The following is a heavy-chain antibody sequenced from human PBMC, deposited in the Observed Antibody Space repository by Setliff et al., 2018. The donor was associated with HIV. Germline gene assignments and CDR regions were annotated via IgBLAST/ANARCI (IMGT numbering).Heavy chain of an antibody. CDR1: GGTFNTYP. J-gene: IGHJ4*02. CDR2: IIPMYGVT. Sequence: SVKVSCKTSGGTFNTYPIAWVRQAPGQGPEWMGGIIPMYGVTNYAQKFQGRVTITTDESTSTAYMELSSLRSEDTAVYYCASGYCSSTSCHYNFWSGYLGDYWGQGTLVTVSS. CDR3: ASGYCSSTSCHYNFWSGYLGDY. V-gene: IGHV1-69*05. D-gene: IGHD2-2*03.